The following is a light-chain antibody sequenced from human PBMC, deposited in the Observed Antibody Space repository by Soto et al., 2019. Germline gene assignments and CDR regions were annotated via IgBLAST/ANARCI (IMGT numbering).Light chain of an antibody. V-gene: IGKV1-27*01. CDR3: QKYHSAPCT. CDR1: QGISNY. J-gene: IGKJ3*01. CDR2: AAS. Sequence: DIQMTQSPSSLSASVGDRVTITCRASQGISNYLAWYQQKPGKVPKLLIYAASTLQSGVPSRFSGSGSGSDLILTISSQQPEDDASCYCQKYHSAPCTFGPGIKVDSK.